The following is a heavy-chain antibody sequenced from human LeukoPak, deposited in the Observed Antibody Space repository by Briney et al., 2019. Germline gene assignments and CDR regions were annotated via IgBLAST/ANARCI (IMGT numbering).Heavy chain of an antibody. CDR1: GFTFSSYG. Sequence: PGRSLRLSCAASGFTFSSYGMHWVRQAPGKGLEWVAVIWYDGSNKYYADSVKGRFTISRDNSKNTLYPQMNSLRAEDTAVYYCARGRGTFRYYFDYWGQGTLVTVSS. CDR2: IWYDGSNK. V-gene: IGHV3-33*01. CDR3: ARGRGTFRYYFDY. J-gene: IGHJ4*02. D-gene: IGHD3-16*01.